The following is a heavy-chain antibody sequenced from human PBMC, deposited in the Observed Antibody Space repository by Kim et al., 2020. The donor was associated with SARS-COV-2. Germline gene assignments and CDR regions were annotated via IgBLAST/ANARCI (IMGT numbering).Heavy chain of an antibody. D-gene: IGHD5-18*01. J-gene: IGHJ5*02. CDR3: ARGGYSYGWGQGWFDP. V-gene: IGHV1-2*02. Sequence: FQGRVTMTRDTSISTAYMELSRLRSDDTAVYYCARGGYSYGWGQGWFDPWGQGTLVTVSS.